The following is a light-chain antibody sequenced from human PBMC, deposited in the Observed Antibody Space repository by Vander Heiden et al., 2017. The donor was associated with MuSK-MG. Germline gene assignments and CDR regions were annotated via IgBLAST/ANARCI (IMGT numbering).Light chain of an antibody. CDR1: QEISNY. CDR3: QQYDNLYT. CDR2: DAS. V-gene: IGKV1-33*01. J-gene: IGKJ2*01. Sequence: DIQMTQSPSSLSASVGDRVTITCQASQEISNYLNWYQQKPGKAPKLMIYDASKCETGVPSRFSGSGSGKDFTFTSSCRQHEDFANYYGQQYDNLYTFGQGTKLEIK.